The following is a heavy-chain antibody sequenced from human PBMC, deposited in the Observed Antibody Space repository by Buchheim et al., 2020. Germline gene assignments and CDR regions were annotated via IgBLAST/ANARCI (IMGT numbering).Heavy chain of an antibody. J-gene: IGHJ4*02. CDR1: GYTFTSYY. CDR2: INPSGGST. CDR3: ARVHYDSSGYYSRGLDY. V-gene: IGHV1-46*03. Sequence: QVQLVQSGAEVKKPGASVKVSCKASGYTFTSYYMHWARQAPGEGLEWMGRINPSGGSTSYAQKFQGRVTMTRDTSTSTVYMELSSLRSEDTAVYYCARVHYDSSGYYSRGLDYWGQGTL. D-gene: IGHD3-22*01.